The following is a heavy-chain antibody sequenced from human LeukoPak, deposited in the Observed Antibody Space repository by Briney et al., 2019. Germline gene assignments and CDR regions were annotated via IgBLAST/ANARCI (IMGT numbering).Heavy chain of an antibody. V-gene: IGHV3-73*01. CDR2: ISGEPNTYET. Sequence: GGSLRLSCAASGFRFSTSTLHWVRQASGKGLEWVGRISGEPNTYETTYAASVKGRFTISRDDLENTVYLQMNSLKTEDTAVYYCTRVGLPAAMPFDYWGQGTLVTVSS. CDR1: GFRFSTST. D-gene: IGHD2-2*01. CDR3: TRVGLPAAMPFDY. J-gene: IGHJ4*02.